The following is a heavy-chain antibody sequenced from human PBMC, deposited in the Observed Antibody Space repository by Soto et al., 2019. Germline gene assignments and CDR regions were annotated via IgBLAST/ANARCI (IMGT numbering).Heavy chain of an antibody. CDR2: ISFDGSNK. CDR3: AKGLRFLEWVIDY. CDR1: GFTFSSLA. D-gene: IGHD3-3*01. V-gene: IGHV3-30*18. J-gene: IGHJ4*02. Sequence: GGSLRLSCAASGFTFSSLAMHWVRQAPGKGLEWVAFISFDGSNKYYVDSVKGRFTISRDISKNTLYLQMSSLRPEDTALYYCAKGLRFLEWVIDYWGQGTLVTVSS.